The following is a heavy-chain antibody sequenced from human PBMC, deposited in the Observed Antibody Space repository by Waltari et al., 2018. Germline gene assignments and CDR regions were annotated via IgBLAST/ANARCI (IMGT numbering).Heavy chain of an antibody. CDR3: AKLLTGTTWLYYYGMDV. J-gene: IGHJ6*02. CDR2: ISSSSSTI. Sequence: EVQLVESGGGLVQPGGSLRLSCAASGFTFSSYSMNWVRQAPGKGLEWVSYISSSSSTIYYADSVKGRFTISRDNAKNTLYLQMNSLRAEDTAVYYCAKLLTGTTWLYYYGMDVWGQGTTVTVSS. V-gene: IGHV3-48*01. D-gene: IGHD1-7*01. CDR1: GFTFSSYS.